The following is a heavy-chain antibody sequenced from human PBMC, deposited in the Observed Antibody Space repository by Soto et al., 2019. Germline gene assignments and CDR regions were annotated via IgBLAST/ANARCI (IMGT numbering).Heavy chain of an antibody. Sequence: QITLKESGPTLVKPTQTLTLTCTFSGFSLSTSGVGVGWIRQPPGKALEWLALIYWDDDKRYSPSLKSRLTITKDTPKNQVVLTMTNMDPVDTATYYCAQRRCSGGSCYFDYWGQGTLVTVSS. V-gene: IGHV2-5*02. D-gene: IGHD2-15*01. CDR3: AQRRCSGGSCYFDY. CDR2: IYWDDDK. J-gene: IGHJ4*02. CDR1: GFSLSTSGVG.